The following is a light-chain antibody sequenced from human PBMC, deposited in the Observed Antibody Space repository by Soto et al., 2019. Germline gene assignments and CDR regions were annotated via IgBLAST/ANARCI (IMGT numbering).Light chain of an antibody. CDR1: SSNIGAGYD. Sequence: QSVLTQPPSVSGAPGQRVTISCTESSSNIGAGYDVHWYQQLPGTAPKLLIYGNSNRPSGVPDRFYGSKSGTSASLAITGLQAEDEADYHCQSYDSSLSGWVFGGVNQLTVL. CDR3: QSYDSSLSGWV. CDR2: GNS. J-gene: IGLJ3*02. V-gene: IGLV1-40*01.